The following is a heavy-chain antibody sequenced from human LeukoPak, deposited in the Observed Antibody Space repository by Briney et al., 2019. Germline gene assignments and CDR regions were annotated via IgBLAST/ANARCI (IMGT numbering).Heavy chain of an antibody. CDR2: IPYDGSNK. D-gene: IGHD3-10*01. V-gene: IGHV3-30*02. CDR3: ARDRFYYGSGSGPHYFDF. CDR1: GFTFNKYG. J-gene: IGHJ4*02. Sequence: GGSLRLSCAASGFTFNKYGMHWVRQAPGKGLEWVAFIPYDGSNKFYVDSVKGRFTISRDDSKNTLFVQMNSLRADDTAVYYCARDRFYYGSGSGPHYFDFWGQGTLVTVSS.